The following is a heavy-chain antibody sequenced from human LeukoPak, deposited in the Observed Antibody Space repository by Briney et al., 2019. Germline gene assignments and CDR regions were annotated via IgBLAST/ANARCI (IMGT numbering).Heavy chain of an antibody. V-gene: IGHV3-15*01. CDR3: RGDDFDY. Sequence: GGSLRLSCAASGFTFSSHSMSWVRQAPGKGLEWVGRIKSKTDGGTTDYAAPVKGRFTISRDDSKNTLYLQMNSLKTEDTAVYYCRGDDFDYWGQGTLVTVSS. CDR2: IKSKTDGGTT. D-gene: IGHD3-16*01. J-gene: IGHJ4*02. CDR1: GFTFSSHS.